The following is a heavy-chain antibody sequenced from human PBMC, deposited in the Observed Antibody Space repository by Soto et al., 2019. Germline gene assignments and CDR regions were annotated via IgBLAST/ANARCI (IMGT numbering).Heavy chain of an antibody. J-gene: IGHJ4*02. CDR2: IYYSGST. CDR3: ARERGTTSFALPYIDY. V-gene: IGHV4-4*02. Sequence: SETLSLTCAVSGGSISSSNWWSWVRQPPGKGLEWIGYIYYSGSTYYNPSLKSRVTISVDTSKNQFSLKLSSVTAADTAVYYCARERGTTSFALPYIDYWGQGTLVTVSS. CDR1: GGSISSSNW. D-gene: IGHD1-7*01.